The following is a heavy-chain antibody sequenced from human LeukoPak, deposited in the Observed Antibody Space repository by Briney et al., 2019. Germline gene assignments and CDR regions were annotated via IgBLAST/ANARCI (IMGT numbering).Heavy chain of an antibody. J-gene: IGHJ3*02. V-gene: IGHV3-21*01. Sequence: GGSLRLSCAASGFTFSGYSMNWVRQAPGKGLEGVSSISSTSAYIYYTDSMKGRFTISRDNAKNSLYLQMNSLRAEDTAVYYCARTYYYGSGNAFDMWGQGTVVTVSS. CDR2: ISSTSAYI. CDR3: ARTYYYGSGNAFDM. CDR1: GFTFSGYS. D-gene: IGHD3-10*01.